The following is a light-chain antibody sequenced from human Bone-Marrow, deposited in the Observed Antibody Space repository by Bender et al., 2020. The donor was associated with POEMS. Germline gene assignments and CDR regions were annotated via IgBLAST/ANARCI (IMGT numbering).Light chain of an antibody. J-gene: IGLJ2*01. CDR3: SSYRSGSTLVV. CDR1: SSDIAIYDF. CDR2: GVS. V-gene: IGLV2-14*01. Sequence: QSALTQPASVSGSPGQSITISCTGTSSDIAIYDFVSWYQQPPGKAPTLMIFGVSERPSGVSHRFSGSKSGNTASLTISGLQAEDEADYYCSSYRSGSTLVVFGGGTKVTVL.